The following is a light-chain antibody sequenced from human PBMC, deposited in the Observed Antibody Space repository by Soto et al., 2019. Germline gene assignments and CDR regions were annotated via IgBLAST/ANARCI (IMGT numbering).Light chain of an antibody. J-gene: IGKJ1*01. CDR2: DAS. CDR1: QSIRRR. Sequence: DIQMAQSPSTLSASVGDRVTITCRASQSIRRRLAWYQQKPGKAPNLLIYDASSLESGVPSRFSGGGSGTEFTLTISSLQPEDFATYYCQQYNTYPWTFGQGTKVELK. V-gene: IGKV1-5*01. CDR3: QQYNTYPWT.